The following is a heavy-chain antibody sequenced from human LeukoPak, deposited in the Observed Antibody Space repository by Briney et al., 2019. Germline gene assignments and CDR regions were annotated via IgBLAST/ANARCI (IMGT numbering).Heavy chain of an antibody. Sequence: PSETLSLTCTVSGGSISSSSYYWGWIRQPPGKGLEWIGSIYYSGSTYYNPSLKSRVTISVDTSKNQFSLKLSSVTAADTAVYYCARDENYGSGSYHRPFDYWGQGTLVTVSS. CDR2: IYYSGST. J-gene: IGHJ4*02. V-gene: IGHV4-39*07. CDR1: GGSISSSSYY. D-gene: IGHD3-10*01. CDR3: ARDENYGSGSYHRPFDY.